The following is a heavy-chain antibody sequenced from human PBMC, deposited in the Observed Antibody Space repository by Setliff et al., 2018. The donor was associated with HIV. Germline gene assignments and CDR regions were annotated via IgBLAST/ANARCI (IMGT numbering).Heavy chain of an antibody. CDR3: ARARNDSSGYYYDAFDI. V-gene: IGHV3-48*04. J-gene: IGHJ3*02. Sequence: PGGSLRLSCAASGFTFSSYSMNWVRQAPGKGLEWVSYISSSSSTIYYADSVKGRFTISRDNAKNSLYLQVNSLRADDTAVYHCARARNDSSGYYYDAFDIWGQGTMVTVSS. CDR2: ISSSSSTI. D-gene: IGHD3-22*01. CDR1: GFTFSSYS.